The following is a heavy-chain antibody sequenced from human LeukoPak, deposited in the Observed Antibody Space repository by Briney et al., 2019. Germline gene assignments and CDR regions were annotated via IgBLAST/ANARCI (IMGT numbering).Heavy chain of an antibody. V-gene: IGHV3-30*18. Sequence: GRSLRLSCAASGFTFSSYGMHWVRQAPGKGLEWVAVISYDGSNKYYADSVKGRFTISRDNSKNTLYLQMNSLRAEDTAVYYCAKDHISGDPVDYWGQGTLVTVSS. CDR3: AKDHISGDPVDY. CDR1: GFTFSSYG. D-gene: IGHD4-17*01. CDR2: ISYDGSNK. J-gene: IGHJ4*02.